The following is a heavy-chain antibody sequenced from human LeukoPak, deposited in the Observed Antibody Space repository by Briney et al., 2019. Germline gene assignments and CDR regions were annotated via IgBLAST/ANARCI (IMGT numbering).Heavy chain of an antibody. D-gene: IGHD4-23*01. CDR2: IYYSGST. Sequence: SETLSLTCSVSGGSISSYHWSWIRQPPGRGLEWIGYIYYSGSTNYNPSLKSRVTISVDTSKNQFSLKLSSVTAADTAVYYCARVGGTNYYYYGMDVWGQGTTVTVSS. CDR1: GGSISSYH. J-gene: IGHJ6*02. CDR3: ARVGGTNYYYYGMDV. V-gene: IGHV4-59*01.